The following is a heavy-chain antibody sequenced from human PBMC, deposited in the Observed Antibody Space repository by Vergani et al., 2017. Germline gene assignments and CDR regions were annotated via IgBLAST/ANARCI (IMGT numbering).Heavy chain of an antibody. D-gene: IGHD6-19*01. CDR1: GFTFSSYG. CDR2: IRYDGSNK. V-gene: IGHV3-30*02. Sequence: QVQLVESGGGVVQPGGSLRLSCAASGFTFSSYGMHWVRQAPGKGLEWVAFIRYDGSNKYYADSVKGRFTISRDNSKNTLYLQMNSLRAEDTAVYYCAKDQVYSRQWLARRGYLDYWGQGTLVTVSS. CDR3: AKDQVYSRQWLARRGYLDY. J-gene: IGHJ4*02.